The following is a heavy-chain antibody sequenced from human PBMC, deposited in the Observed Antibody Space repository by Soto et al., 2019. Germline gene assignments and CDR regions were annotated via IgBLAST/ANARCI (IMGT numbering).Heavy chain of an antibody. CDR2: IYYSGST. V-gene: IGHV4-31*03. CDR3: ARDRRVYSSSSSYGGAP. J-gene: IGHJ5*02. Sequence: SETLSLTCTVSGGSISSGGYYWSWIRQHPGKGLEWIGYIYYSGSTYYNPSLKSRVTISVDTSKNQFSLKLSSVTAADTAVYYCARDRRVYSSSSSYGGAPWGQVTLVTVSS. CDR1: GGSISSGGYY. D-gene: IGHD6-6*01.